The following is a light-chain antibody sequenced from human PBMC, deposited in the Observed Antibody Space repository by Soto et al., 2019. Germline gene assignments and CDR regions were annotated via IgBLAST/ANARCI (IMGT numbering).Light chain of an antibody. Sequence: DIRMTQSPSSLSASVGDRVTITCRASQGIGNYLAWYQQKPGKVPKLLIYTSSTLQSGVPSRFSGSGSGTDFTLTISNLQPEDVATYYCQKHNAAPLTFGGGTKVEIK. CDR1: QGIGNY. CDR3: QKHNAAPLT. V-gene: IGKV1-27*01. CDR2: TSS. J-gene: IGKJ4*01.